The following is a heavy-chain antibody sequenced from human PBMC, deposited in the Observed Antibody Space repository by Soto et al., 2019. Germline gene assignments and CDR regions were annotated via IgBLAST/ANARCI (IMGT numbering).Heavy chain of an antibody. CDR3: AKQEYAIYEKFDY. J-gene: IGHJ4*02. Sequence: GGSLRLSCAASGFTFSSYAMSWVRQAPGKGLEWVSAIRGSGGSTYYADSVKGRFTISRDNSKNTLYLQMNSLRAEDTAVYYCAKQEYAIYEKFDYWGQGTLVTVSS. CDR2: IRGSGGST. V-gene: IGHV3-23*01. D-gene: IGHD2-8*01. CDR1: GFTFSSYA.